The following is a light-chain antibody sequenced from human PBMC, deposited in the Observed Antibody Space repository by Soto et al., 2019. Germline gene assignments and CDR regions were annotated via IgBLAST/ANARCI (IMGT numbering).Light chain of an antibody. CDR1: SSDVGGYNY. CDR2: DVS. J-gene: IGLJ1*01. Sequence: QSVLTQPASVSGSPGQSITISCTGTSSDVGGYNYVSWYQQHPGKAPKLMIYDVSNWPSGVSNRFSGSKSGNTASLTISGLQAEDEADYYCSSYTSSSIPYVFGTGTKVTV. CDR3: SSYTSSSIPYV. V-gene: IGLV2-14*01.